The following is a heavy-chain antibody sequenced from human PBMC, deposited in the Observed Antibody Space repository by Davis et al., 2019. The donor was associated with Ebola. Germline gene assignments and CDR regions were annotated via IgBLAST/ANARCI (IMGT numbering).Heavy chain of an antibody. CDR3: ARAVAGEFDY. V-gene: IGHV4-59*01. D-gene: IGHD6-19*01. J-gene: IGHJ4*02. CDR2: IYYSGST. Sequence: PSETLSLTCTVSGVSISSYYWSWIRQPPGKGLEWIGYIYYSGSTNYNPSLKSRVTISVDTSKNQFSLKLSSVTAADTAVYYCARAVAGEFDYWGQGTLVTVSS. CDR1: GVSISSYY.